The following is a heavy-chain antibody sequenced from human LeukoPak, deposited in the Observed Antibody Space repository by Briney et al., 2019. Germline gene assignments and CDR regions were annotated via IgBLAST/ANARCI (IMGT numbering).Heavy chain of an antibody. Sequence: PGGSLRLSCAASEFSFSSYAMSWVRQAPGKGLEWVSAITGSGDSTYYAESVKGRFTISRDNSRNTLYLQMNSLRADDTAVYYGAKDYSRGWLGVGFDYGAKEPVVPVP. CDR1: EFSFSSYA. J-gene: IGHJ4*01. CDR2: ITGSGDST. D-gene: IGHD6-19*01. V-gene: IGHV3-23*01. CDR3: AKDYSRGWLGVGFDY.